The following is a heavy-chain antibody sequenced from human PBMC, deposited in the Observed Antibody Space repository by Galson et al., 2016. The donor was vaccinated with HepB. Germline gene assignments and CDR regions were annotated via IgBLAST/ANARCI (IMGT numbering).Heavy chain of an antibody. CDR2: INPGDSDT. D-gene: IGHD2-21*02. CDR1: GYIFTSYW. Sequence: QSGAEVKKPGESLQISCKASGYIFTSYWIGWVRQMPGKGLEWMTIINPGDSDTRYSPSFQGQVTISADKSITTAYLQWSSLKASDTAMYYCARQVVPGLFDHWGQGTLVTVSS. V-gene: IGHV5-51*01. CDR3: ARQVVPGLFDH. J-gene: IGHJ4*02.